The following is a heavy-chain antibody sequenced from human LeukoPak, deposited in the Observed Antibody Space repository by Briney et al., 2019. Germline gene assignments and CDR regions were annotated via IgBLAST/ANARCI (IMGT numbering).Heavy chain of an antibody. CDR1: GYTFTGYY. CDR2: INPNSGGT. Sequence: GASVKVSCKASGYTFTGYYMHWVRQAPGQGLEWMGWINPNSGGTNYAQKFQGRVTMTRDTSISTAYMELSRLRSDDTAVYYCASWGAPSLKVKYFDYWGRETLVPVSS. V-gene: IGHV1-2*02. CDR3: ASWGAPSLKVKYFDY. J-gene: IGHJ4*02. D-gene: IGHD3-16*01.